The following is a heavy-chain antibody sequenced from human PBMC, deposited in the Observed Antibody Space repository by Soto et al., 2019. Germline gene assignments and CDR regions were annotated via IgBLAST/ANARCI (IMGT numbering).Heavy chain of an antibody. CDR3: ARATEWHGSGRYQAYYYGTDV. V-gene: IGHV3-21*01. CDR2: ISSSSSYI. D-gene: IGHD3-10*01. J-gene: IGHJ6*02. Sequence: GGSLRLSCAASGFTFSSYSMNWVRQAPGEGLEWVSSISSSSSYIYYADSVKGRFTISRDNAKNSLYLQMNSLRAEDTAVYYCARATEWHGSGRYQAYYYGTDVWGQGTKVTVS. CDR1: GFTFSSYS.